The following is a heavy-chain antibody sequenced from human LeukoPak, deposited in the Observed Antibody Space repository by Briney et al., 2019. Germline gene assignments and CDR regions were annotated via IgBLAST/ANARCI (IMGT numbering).Heavy chain of an antibody. D-gene: IGHD3-22*01. Sequence: SETLSLTGSVSGVSISSTIYYWGWIRQPPGKGLERIGSVYYSGTTYYNPSLESRVTISVDTSKNQFSLKLSSVTASDTALYYCARHTYDTTGPTDYWGQGALVTVSS. V-gene: IGHV4-39*01. J-gene: IGHJ4*02. CDR3: ARHTYDTTGPTDY. CDR1: GVSISSTIYY. CDR2: VYYSGTT.